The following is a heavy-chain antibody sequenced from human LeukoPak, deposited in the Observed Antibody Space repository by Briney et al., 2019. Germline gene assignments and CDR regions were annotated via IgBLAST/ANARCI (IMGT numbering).Heavy chain of an antibody. D-gene: IGHD2-15*01. CDR3: ARDVRYCSGGSCSS. Sequence: GGSLRLSCAASVFTVSSNYMSWVRQAPGKGLEWVSVIYNSGGTYYADSVKGRFTISRDNSKNTLYLQMNSLRAEETTVYYCARDVRYCSGGSCSSWGPGTLVTVSS. CDR1: VFTVSSNY. J-gene: IGHJ4*02. CDR2: IYNSGGT. V-gene: IGHV3-53*01.